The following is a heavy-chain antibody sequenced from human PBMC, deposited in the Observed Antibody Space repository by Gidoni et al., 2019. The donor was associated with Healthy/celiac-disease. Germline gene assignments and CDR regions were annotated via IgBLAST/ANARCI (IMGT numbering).Heavy chain of an antibody. CDR3: ARYGEGSGSWGNFDY. CDR2: ISYSGST. D-gene: IGHD3-10*01. J-gene: IGHJ4*02. V-gene: IGHV4-39*01. CDR1: GGSISSSSYY. Sequence: QLQLQESGPGLVKPSATLSLTCTVSGGSISSSSYYWGWIRQPPGKGLEWIGSISYSGSTYYNPSLKRRVTISVDTSKNQFSLKLSSVTAADTAVYYCARYGEGSGSWGNFDYWGQGTLVTVSS.